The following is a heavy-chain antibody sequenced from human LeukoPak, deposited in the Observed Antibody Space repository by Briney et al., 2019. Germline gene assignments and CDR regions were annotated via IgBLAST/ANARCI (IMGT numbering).Heavy chain of an antibody. Sequence: GASVKVSCKTSGYTFTSYYMHWVRQAPGQGLEWMGIINPSGGSTSYAQKFQGRVTMTRDTSTSTVYMELSSLRSEDTAVYYCARGITIFGVVIMGYGYAYNWFDPWGQGTLVTVSS. V-gene: IGHV1-46*01. J-gene: IGHJ5*02. CDR1: GYTFTSYY. CDR2: INPSGGST. CDR3: ARGITIFGVVIMGYGYAYNWFDP. D-gene: IGHD3-3*01.